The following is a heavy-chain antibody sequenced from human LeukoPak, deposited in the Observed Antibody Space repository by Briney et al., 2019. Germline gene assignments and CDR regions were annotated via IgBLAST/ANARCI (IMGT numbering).Heavy chain of an antibody. D-gene: IGHD3-10*01. J-gene: IGHJ4*02. Sequence: GESLKISCKGSGYSFTNYWIGWVRQMPGKGLDWMGIVYPGDSDTKYSPSFQGQVTISADKSISTAYLQWSSLKASDTAMYYCARQNVVRGVPYFDYWGQGTLVTVSS. CDR1: GYSFTNYW. CDR3: ARQNVVRGVPYFDY. V-gene: IGHV5-51*01. CDR2: VYPGDSDT.